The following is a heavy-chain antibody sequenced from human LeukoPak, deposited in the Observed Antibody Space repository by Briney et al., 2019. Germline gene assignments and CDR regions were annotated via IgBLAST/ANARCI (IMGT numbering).Heavy chain of an antibody. CDR3: ARDPSLYSGYVGGWFDP. Sequence: SQTLPLTCAISGDSVSSNSAAWNWIRQSPSRGLEWLGRTYYRSKWYNDYAVSVKSRITINPDTSKNQFSLQLNSVTPEDTAVYYCARDPSLYSGYVGGWFDPWGQGTLVTVSS. CDR1: GDSVSSNSAA. D-gene: IGHD5-12*01. J-gene: IGHJ5*02. CDR2: TYYRSKWYN. V-gene: IGHV6-1*01.